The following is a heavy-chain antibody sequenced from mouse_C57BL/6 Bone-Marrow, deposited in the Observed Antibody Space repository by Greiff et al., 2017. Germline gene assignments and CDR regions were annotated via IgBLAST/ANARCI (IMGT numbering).Heavy chain of an antibody. V-gene: IGHV1-64*01. CDR3: ARDYYGSSRDYFDY. CDR2: IHPNSGST. CDR1: GYTFTSYW. D-gene: IGHD1-1*01. Sequence: QVQLQQPGAELVKPGASVKLSCKASGYTFTSYWMHWVKQRPGQGLEWIGMIHPNSGSTNYNEKFKSKATLTVDKSSSTAYMQLSSLTSEDSAVYYCARDYYGSSRDYFDYGGRGPTLTVSA. J-gene: IGHJ2*01.